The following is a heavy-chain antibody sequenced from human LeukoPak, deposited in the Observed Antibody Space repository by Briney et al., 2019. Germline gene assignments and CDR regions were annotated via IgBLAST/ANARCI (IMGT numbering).Heavy chain of an antibody. CDR2: ISGSGGST. CDR1: GFTFSSYG. CDR3: ARAPTVTIFDY. D-gene: IGHD4-11*01. Sequence: GGTLSLSCAASGFTFSSYGMSWVRQAPGKGLEWVSTISGSGGSTYYADSVKGRFTISTDNSKNTLFLQMNSLRAEDTAVYYCARAPTVTIFDYWGQGTLVTVSS. V-gene: IGHV3-23*01. J-gene: IGHJ4*02.